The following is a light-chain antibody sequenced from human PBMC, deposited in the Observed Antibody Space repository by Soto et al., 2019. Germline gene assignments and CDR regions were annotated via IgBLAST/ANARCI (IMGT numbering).Light chain of an antibody. V-gene: IGLV2-14*01. CDR2: EVS. J-gene: IGLJ1*01. Sequence: QSALTQPASVSGSPGQSITLSCTGTSSDVGGYNYVSWYQQHPGKAPKLMIYEVSNRPSGVSNRFSGSKSGNTASLTISGLQAEDEADYYCNSYASSGPLVFGTGTKVTV. CDR1: SSDVGGYNY. CDR3: NSYASSGPLV.